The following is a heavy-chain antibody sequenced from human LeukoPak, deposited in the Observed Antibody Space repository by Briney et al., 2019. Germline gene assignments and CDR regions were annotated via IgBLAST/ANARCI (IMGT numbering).Heavy chain of an antibody. D-gene: IGHD5-18*01. CDR2: IYYSGST. CDR1: GGSVSSGSYY. V-gene: IGHV4-61*01. Sequence: SETLSLTCTVSGGSVSSGSYYWSWIRQPPGKGLEWIGYIYYSGSTNYNPSLKSRVTISVDTSKNQFSLKLSSVTAADTAVYYCARYNVDTAMVYFDYWGQGTLVTVSS. J-gene: IGHJ4*02. CDR3: ARYNVDTAMVYFDY.